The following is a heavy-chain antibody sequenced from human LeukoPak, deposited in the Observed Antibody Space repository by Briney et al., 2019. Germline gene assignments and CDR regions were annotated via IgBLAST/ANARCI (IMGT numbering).Heavy chain of an antibody. CDR3: AMRPADCSSSSCPTINRYYYGMDV. CDR2: INSDGSIT. J-gene: IGHJ6*02. Sequence: GGSLRLSCAASGFTFTTYWMHWVRQAPGKGLVWVSHINSDGSITSYADSVKGRFTISRDNSKNTLHLQLNSLRDEDTAMYYCAMRPADCSSSSCPTINRYYYGMDVWGQGTTVIVSS. D-gene: IGHD2-15*01. CDR1: GFTFTTYW. V-gene: IGHV3-74*01.